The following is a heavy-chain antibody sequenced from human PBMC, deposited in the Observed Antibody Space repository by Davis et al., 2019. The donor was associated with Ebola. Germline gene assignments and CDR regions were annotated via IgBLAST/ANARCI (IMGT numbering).Heavy chain of an antibody. Sequence: MPSETLSLTCTVSGGSISSSSYYWGWIRQPPGKGPEWIGSIYYSGSTYYNPSPKSRVTISVDTSKNQFSLKLSSVTAADTAVYYCARHEYSSSSAPVDYWGQGTLVTVSS. CDR3: ARHEYSSSSAPVDY. CDR2: IYYSGST. CDR1: GGSISSSSYY. V-gene: IGHV4-39*01. J-gene: IGHJ4*02. D-gene: IGHD6-6*01.